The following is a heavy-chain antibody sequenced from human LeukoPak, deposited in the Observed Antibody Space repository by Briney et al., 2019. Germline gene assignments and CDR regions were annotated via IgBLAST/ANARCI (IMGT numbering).Heavy chain of an antibody. CDR2: ISGDGSMT. CDR1: GFTFSTHW. CDR3: ASLLTPYHGSGGGGVDV. V-gene: IGHV3-74*01. D-gene: IGHD3-10*01. J-gene: IGHJ6*02. Sequence: GGSLRLSCAASGFTFSTHWMYWVRQAPGKELVWVSRISGDGSMTSYADSVKGRFSISRDNAKDTLFLQMTSLRVEDTAVYSCASLLTPYHGSGGGGVDVWGQGTTVTVSS.